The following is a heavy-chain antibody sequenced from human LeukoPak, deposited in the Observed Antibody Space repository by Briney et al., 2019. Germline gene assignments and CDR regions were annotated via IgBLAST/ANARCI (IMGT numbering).Heavy chain of an antibody. V-gene: IGHV1-69*01. Sequence: ASVKVSCKASGGTFSSYAISWVRQAPGQGLEWMGGIIPIFGTANYAQKFQGRVTITADESTSTAYMELSSLRSEDTAVYYCARAERSQYCSGGSCYSGYYYYGMDVWGQGTTVTVSS. D-gene: IGHD2-15*01. CDR1: GGTFSSYA. CDR3: ARAERSQYCSGGSCYSGYYYYGMDV. J-gene: IGHJ6*02. CDR2: IIPIFGTA.